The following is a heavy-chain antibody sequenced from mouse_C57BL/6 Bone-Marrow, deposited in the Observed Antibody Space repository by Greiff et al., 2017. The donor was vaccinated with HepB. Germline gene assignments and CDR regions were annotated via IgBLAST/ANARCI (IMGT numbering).Heavy chain of an antibody. CDR3: AREEGLTGTDFDY. V-gene: IGHV3-6*01. CDR1: GYSITSGYY. D-gene: IGHD4-1*01. CDR2: ISYDGSN. Sequence: EVQLVESGPGLVKPSQSLSLTCSVTGYSITSGYYWNWIRQFPGNKLEWMGYISYDGSNNYNPSLKNRISITRDTSKNQFFLKLNSMTTEDTATYYCAREEGLTGTDFDYWGQGTTLTVSS. J-gene: IGHJ2*01.